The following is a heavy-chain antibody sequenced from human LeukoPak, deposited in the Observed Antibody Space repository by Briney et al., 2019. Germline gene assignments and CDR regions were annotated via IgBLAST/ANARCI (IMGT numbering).Heavy chain of an antibody. J-gene: IGHJ4*02. D-gene: IGHD5-12*01. CDR3: ARSSSGYDYVGYFDY. CDR1: GGSISSGGYY. Sequence: NPSETLSLTCTVSGGSISSGGYYWSWIRQHPGKGLEWIGYIYYSGSTYYNPSLKSRVTISVDTSKNQFSLKLSSVTAADTAVYYCARSSSGYDYVGYFDYWGQGTLVTVSS. V-gene: IGHV4-31*03. CDR2: IYYSGST.